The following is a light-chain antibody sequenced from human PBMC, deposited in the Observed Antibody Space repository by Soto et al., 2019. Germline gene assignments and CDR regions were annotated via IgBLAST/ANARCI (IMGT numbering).Light chain of an antibody. J-gene: IGLJ2*01. CDR1: SSDVGGYNY. Sequence: QSAPTQPASVSGSPGQSITISCTGSSSDVGGYNYVSWYQQHPGKAPELMIYDVSNRPSGVSKRFSGSKSGNTASLTISGLQAEDEADYYCSSYTTSSTVAFGGGTKLTVL. CDR2: DVS. V-gene: IGLV2-14*01. CDR3: SSYTTSSTVA.